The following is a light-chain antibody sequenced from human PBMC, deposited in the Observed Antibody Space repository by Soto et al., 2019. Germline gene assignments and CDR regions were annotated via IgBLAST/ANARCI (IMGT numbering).Light chain of an antibody. CDR3: HQYDSLPPT. V-gene: IGKV1-33*01. J-gene: IGKJ5*01. CDR2: DAT. Sequence: DIQMTQSPSSLSASVGDRITITCQASQDISNRLNWYQQKPGKAPKLLIFDATNLETGVPSRFSGGGPRTHFSFTISSLQPEDFATYYCHQYDSLPPTFGQGTRLEIK. CDR1: QDISNR.